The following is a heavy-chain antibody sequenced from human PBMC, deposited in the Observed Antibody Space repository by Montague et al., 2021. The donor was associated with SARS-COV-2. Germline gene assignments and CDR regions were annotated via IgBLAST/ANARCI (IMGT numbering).Heavy chain of an antibody. CDR2: ISSSGSTI. J-gene: IGHJ6*02. CDR3: ARDLLDYYYYYGMDV. V-gene: IGHV3-48*03. D-gene: IGHD2-15*01. Sequence: SLRLSCAASGFTFSSYEMNWVRQAPGKGLEWVSYISSSGSTIYYADSVKGRFTISRDNAKNSLYPQMNSLRAEDTAVYYCARDLLDYYYYYGMDVWGQGTTVTVPS. CDR1: GFTFSSYE.